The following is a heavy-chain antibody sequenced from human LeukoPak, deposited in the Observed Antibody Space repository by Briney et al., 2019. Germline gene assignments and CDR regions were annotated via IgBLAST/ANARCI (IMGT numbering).Heavy chain of an antibody. Sequence: PSETLSLTCTISGDSITKKNYFWGWIRQPPGKGLEWIGEINHSGSTNYNPSLKSRVTISVDTSKNQFSLKLSSVTAADTAVYYCARRRGSGSYHFRYFDYWGQGTLVTVSS. CDR2: INHSGST. J-gene: IGHJ4*02. D-gene: IGHD3-10*01. CDR1: GDSITKKNYF. V-gene: IGHV4-39*07. CDR3: ARRRGSGSYHFRYFDY.